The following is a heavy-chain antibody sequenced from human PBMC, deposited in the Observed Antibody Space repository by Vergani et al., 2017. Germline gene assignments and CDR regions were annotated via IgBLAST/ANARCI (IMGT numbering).Heavy chain of an antibody. J-gene: IGHJ6*03. D-gene: IGHD4-11*01. CDR3: ARVNTETNGHLYYYYYMDV. V-gene: IGHV4-34*01. CDR1: GGSFTSYH. Sequence: QVQLQQWGGGLLKPSETLSLTCVVNGGSFTSYHWTWIRQSPGEGLEWVGDIDHTGRPDCNPSLKSRLTMSVDKSRNQFSLTRNYVTATDTAIYFCARVNTETNGHLYYYYYMDVWGQGTAVTVS. CDR2: IDHTGRP.